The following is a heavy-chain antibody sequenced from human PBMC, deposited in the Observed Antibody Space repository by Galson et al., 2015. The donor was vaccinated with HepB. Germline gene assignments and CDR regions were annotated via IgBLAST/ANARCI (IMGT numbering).Heavy chain of an antibody. J-gene: IGHJ4*02. Sequence: SLRLSCAASGFTFNIYSMTWVRQAPGKGLEWVSGDTGSPGTTYSADSVKGRFTVSRDNSKNTLYLHMNSLRAEDTAVYYCATTIISSHYWGHWGQGTLVTVSS. D-gene: IGHD7-27*01. V-gene: IGHV3-23*01. CDR1: GFTFNIYS. CDR3: ATTIISSHYWGH. CDR2: DTGSPGTT.